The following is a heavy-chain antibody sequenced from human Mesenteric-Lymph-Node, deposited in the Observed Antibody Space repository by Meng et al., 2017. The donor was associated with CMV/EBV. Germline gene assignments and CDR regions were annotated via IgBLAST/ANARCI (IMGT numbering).Heavy chain of an antibody. V-gene: IGHV3-53*01. J-gene: IGHJ6*02. Sequence: GESLKISCAASGFTVSSNYMSWVRQAPGKGLEWVSVIYSDGASTNYADSVKGRFSISRDNSKSTLFLQMNNLRAEDTAVYYCASGGVLDYYHGMDVWGQGTTVTVSS. D-gene: IGHD3-16*01. CDR1: GFTVSSNY. CDR2: IYSDGAST. CDR3: ASGGVLDYYHGMDV.